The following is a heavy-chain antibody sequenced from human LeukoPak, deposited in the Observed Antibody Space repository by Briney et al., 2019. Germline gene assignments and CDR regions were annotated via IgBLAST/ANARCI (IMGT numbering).Heavy chain of an antibody. V-gene: IGHV4-59*08. D-gene: IGHD1-26*01. CDR2: VYNSGNT. Sequence: SETLSLTCTVSGASISTAYWSWIRQPPGKGLEWIGYVYNSGNTYYNPSLNSRASISEDTSKNQLSLKVNSVTAADTAVYYCARHPGVGANDTFDLWGQGTMVTISS. CDR1: GASISTAY. CDR3: ARHPGVGANDTFDL. J-gene: IGHJ3*01.